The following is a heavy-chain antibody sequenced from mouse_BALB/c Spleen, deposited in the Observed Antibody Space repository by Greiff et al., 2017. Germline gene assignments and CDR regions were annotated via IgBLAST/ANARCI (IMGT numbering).Heavy chain of an antibody. CDR1: GYTFTSYW. Sequence: VQLVESGAELAKPGASVKMSCKASGYTFTSYWMHWVKQRPGQGLEWIGYINPSTGYTEYNQKFKDKATLTADKSSSTAYMQLSSLTSEDSAVYYCAGGYDGFAYWGQGTLVTVSA. J-gene: IGHJ3*01. CDR3: AGGYDGFAY. D-gene: IGHD2-2*01. CDR2: INPSTGYT. V-gene: IGHV1-7*01.